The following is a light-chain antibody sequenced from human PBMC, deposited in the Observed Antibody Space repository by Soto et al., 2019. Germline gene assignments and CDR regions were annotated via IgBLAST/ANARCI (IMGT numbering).Light chain of an antibody. CDR2: DAS. CDR1: QSVSRSY. Sequence: EIVLTQSPGTLSLSPGERAPRSCRASQSVSRSYLDWYQQKPGQATTLLIYDASNRDTGIPDRVSGSEAGTDVTLTISRLETEDFAVYYCQQRSNWPLTFGGGTKVDIK. CDR3: QQRSNWPLT. V-gene: IGKV3D-20*02. J-gene: IGKJ4*01.